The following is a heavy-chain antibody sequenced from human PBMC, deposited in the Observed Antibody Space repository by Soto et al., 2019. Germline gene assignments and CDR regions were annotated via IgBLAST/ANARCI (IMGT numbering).Heavy chain of an antibody. D-gene: IGHD5-12*01. CDR3: SKGRSDGYNYGLGY. J-gene: IGHJ4*02. CDR1: GFTFSRYA. CDR2: ISGSGGST. V-gene: IGHV3-23*01. Sequence: GGALRLPCAASGFTFSRYAMSLGRQAPGKGLEWVSAISGSGGSTYYADSVKGRFTISRDNSKNTLYLQMNSLRAEDTAVYYCSKGRSDGYNYGLGYWGQGTLVTVSS.